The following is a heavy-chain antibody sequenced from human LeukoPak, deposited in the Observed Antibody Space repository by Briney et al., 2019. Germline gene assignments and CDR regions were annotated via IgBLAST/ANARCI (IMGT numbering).Heavy chain of an antibody. Sequence: PGGSLRLSCAVSGFTISSYAMSWVRQAPGKGLEWVSAMSGSGGSTYYADSVKGRITISRDNSKNMLYLEMNSLRAEDTAVYYCAKQRGTLPNYFDYWGQGTLVTVSS. V-gene: IGHV3-23*01. CDR1: GFTISSYA. D-gene: IGHD6-25*01. CDR2: MSGSGGST. J-gene: IGHJ4*02. CDR3: AKQRGTLPNYFDY.